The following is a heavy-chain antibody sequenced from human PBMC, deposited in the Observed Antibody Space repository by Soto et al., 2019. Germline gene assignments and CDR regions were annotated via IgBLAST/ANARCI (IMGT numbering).Heavy chain of an antibody. D-gene: IGHD2-2*01. CDR1: GGSLSGYY. CDR3: ATYQGTCSRTNCYGAFDI. J-gene: IGHJ3*02. V-gene: IGHV4-34*01. Sequence: SETLSLTCAVYGGSLSGYYCSWIRQPPGKGLEWIGEIKHSGSPTYNPSLKSRVTISVDTSKNQFSLKLGSVTAADTAVYYCATYQGTCSRTNCYGAFDIWGQGTTVPVSS. CDR2: IKHSGSP.